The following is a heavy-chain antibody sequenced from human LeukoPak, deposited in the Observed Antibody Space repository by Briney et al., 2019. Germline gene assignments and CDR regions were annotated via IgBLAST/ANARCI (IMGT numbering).Heavy chain of an antibody. CDR3: ANVVGGY. J-gene: IGHJ4*02. Sequence: GGSLRDSGAVSGITFTTIDVSWVRLAPGKGLEWVSTITKSGGSTYYADSVKGRFTISRDNSKDTLFLQMNRLRAEDTAVYYCANVVGGYWGQGTLVTVSS. CDR2: ITKSGGST. D-gene: IGHD2-21*01. CDR1: GITFTTID. V-gene: IGHV3-23*01.